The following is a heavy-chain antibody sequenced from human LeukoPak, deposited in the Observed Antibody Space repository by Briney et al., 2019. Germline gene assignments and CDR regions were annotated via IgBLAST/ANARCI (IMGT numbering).Heavy chain of an antibody. D-gene: IGHD6-19*01. J-gene: IGHJ3*02. CDR2: ISAYNGNT. Sequence: ASVKVSCKASGGTFSSYAISWVRQAPGQGLEWMGWISAYNGNTNYAQKLQGRVTMTTDTSTSTAYMELRSLRSDDTAVYYCARGAVAGTSDAFDIWGQGTMVTVSS. CDR1: GGTFSSYA. V-gene: IGHV1-18*01. CDR3: ARGAVAGTSDAFDI.